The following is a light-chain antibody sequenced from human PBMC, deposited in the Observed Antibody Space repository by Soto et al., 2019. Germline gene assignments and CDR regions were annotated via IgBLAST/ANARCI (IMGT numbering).Light chain of an antibody. CDR2: DAS. CDR1: QDISDS. V-gene: IGKV1-33*01. CDR3: HQYTYHHLT. Sequence: DIQMTQSPSSLSASVGDRITITCQASQDISDSLNWYQQKPGRAPNLLIYDASNLEIGVPSRFSGSGSGTDFTFTITGLQPEDIATYYRHQYTYHHLTFGGGTKVDIK. J-gene: IGKJ4*01.